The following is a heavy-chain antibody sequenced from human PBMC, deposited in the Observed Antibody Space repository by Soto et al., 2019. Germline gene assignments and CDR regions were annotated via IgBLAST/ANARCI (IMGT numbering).Heavy chain of an antibody. Sequence: SETLYLTCAVYGASISSGCYSWSWIRQTLGKGLEWIGYIYHSGRTYDTPSLKSRVTISVDTSNNHFSLKLSSVIASATAVYYCARHVGSGWSGRDYSGMAVWGQGTMVTVSS. V-gene: IGHV4-30-2*01. CDR3: ARHVGSGWSGRDYSGMAV. CDR2: IYHSGRT. J-gene: IGHJ6*02. D-gene: IGHD6-19*01. CDR1: GASISSGCYS.